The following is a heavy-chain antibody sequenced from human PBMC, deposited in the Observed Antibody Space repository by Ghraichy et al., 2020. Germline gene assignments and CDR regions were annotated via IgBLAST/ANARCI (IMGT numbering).Heavy chain of an antibody. Sequence: SETLSLTCTVSGGSISSSSYSWGWIRQPPGKGLEWIGTIYYSGSTYSNPSLKSRVTISVDTSKNQFSLKLSSVTAADTAVYYCARRDYCSRNSCSNWYYYDMDVWGQGTTVTVSS. CDR1: GGSISSSSYS. CDR2: IYYSGST. V-gene: IGHV4-39*01. CDR3: ARRDYCSRNSCSNWYYYDMDV. D-gene: IGHD2-15*01. J-gene: IGHJ6*02.